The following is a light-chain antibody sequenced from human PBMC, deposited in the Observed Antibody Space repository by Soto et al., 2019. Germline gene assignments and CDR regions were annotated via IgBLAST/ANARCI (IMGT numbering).Light chain of an antibody. CDR1: QDITNY. CDR3: QQFDSLPIT. V-gene: IGKV1-33*01. CDR2: DGS. Sequence: DIQMTQSPSSLSASVGDRVTITCQASQDITNYLNWYQQKPGKAPRLLVYDGSNLDTGVPSRFSGSGSGTHFSFTISSLPPEDIATYYGQQFDSLPITFGQGTRLEI. J-gene: IGKJ5*01.